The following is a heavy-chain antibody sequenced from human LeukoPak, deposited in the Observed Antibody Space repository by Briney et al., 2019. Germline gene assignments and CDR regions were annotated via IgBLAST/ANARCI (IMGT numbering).Heavy chain of an antibody. CDR1: GGSISSSNYY. V-gene: IGHV4-39*07. D-gene: IGHD3-10*01. CDR2: MSYSGKT. J-gene: IGHJ6*03. Sequence: SETLSLTCTVSGGSISSSNYYWGWIRQPPGKGLEWIGSMSYSGKTYYNPSLKSRVTISVDTSKNQFSLKLSSVTAADTAVYYCARGVTGYYGSGSYSFRYYYYYMDVWGKGTTVTISS. CDR3: ARGVTGYYGSGSYSFRYYYYYMDV.